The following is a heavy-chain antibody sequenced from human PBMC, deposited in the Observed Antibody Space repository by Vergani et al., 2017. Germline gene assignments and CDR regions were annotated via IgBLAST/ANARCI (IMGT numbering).Heavy chain of an antibody. CDR3: ARLSSSVGYYSYYMDV. Sequence: QVQLQQWGAGLLKPSETLSLTCAVYGGSFSGYYWSWIRQPPGKGLEWIGEINHSGSTNYNPSLKSRVTISVDTSKNQFSLKLSSVTAADTAVYYCARLSSSVGYYSYYMDVWGKGTTVTVSS. J-gene: IGHJ6*03. CDR2: INHSGST. CDR1: GGSFSGYY. V-gene: IGHV4-34*01. D-gene: IGHD1-26*01.